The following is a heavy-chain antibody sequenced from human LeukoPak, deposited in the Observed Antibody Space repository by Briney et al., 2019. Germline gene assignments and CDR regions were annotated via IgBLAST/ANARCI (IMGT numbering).Heavy chain of an antibody. Sequence: SVKVSCKASGGTFSSYAISWVRQAPGQGLEWMGRIIPIFGIANYAQKFQGRVAITADKSTSTAYMELSSLRSEDTAVYYCARGRYCSSTSCYRDYYYGMDVWGQGTTVTVSS. D-gene: IGHD2-2*02. CDR2: IIPIFGIA. J-gene: IGHJ6*02. CDR1: GGTFSSYA. CDR3: ARGRYCSSTSCYRDYYYGMDV. V-gene: IGHV1-69*04.